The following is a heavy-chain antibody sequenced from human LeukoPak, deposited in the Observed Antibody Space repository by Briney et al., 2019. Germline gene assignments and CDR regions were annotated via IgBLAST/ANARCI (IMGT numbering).Heavy chain of an antibody. CDR2: IYYSGST. Sequence: PSETLSLTCTVSGGSISSYYWSWIRQPPGKGLEWIGYIYYSGSTNYNPSLKSRVTISVDTSKNQFSLKLSSVTAADTAVYYCARGGWELLLGSYYFDYWGQGTLVTVSS. V-gene: IGHV4-59*01. J-gene: IGHJ4*02. CDR1: GGSISSYY. D-gene: IGHD3-10*01. CDR3: ARGGWELLLGSYYFDY.